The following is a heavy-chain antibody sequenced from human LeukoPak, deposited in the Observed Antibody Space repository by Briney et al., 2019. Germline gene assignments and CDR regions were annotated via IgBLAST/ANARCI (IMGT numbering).Heavy chain of an antibody. CDR3: ARSGRGSIVATDTYGMDV. CDR1: GYTFTSYG. J-gene: IGHJ6*02. D-gene: IGHD5-12*01. CDR2: ISAYNGNT. V-gene: IGHV1-18*01. Sequence: ASVKVSCKASGYTFTSYGTSWVRQAPGQGLEWMGWISAYNGNTNYAQKLQGRVTMTTDASTSTAYMELRSLRSDDTAVYYCARSGRGSIVATDTYGMDVWGQGTTVTVSS.